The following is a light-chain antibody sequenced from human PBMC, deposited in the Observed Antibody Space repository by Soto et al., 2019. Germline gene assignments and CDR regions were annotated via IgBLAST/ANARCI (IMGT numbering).Light chain of an antibody. Sequence: EIVLTQSPGTLSLSPGERATLSCRASQSVSSSFLAWYQQKPGQAPRLLIYGASSRATGIPDRFSGSGSGTDFTLTISRLEPEDFAVYYCQHCDSSPLTFGGGTKVEIK. CDR3: QHCDSSPLT. CDR1: QSVSSSF. V-gene: IGKV3-20*01. J-gene: IGKJ4*01. CDR2: GAS.